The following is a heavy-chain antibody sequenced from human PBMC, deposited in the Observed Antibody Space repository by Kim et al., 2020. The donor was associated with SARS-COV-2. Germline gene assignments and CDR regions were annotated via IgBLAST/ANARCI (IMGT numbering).Heavy chain of an antibody. CDR3: ARDHSSSHDAFDI. Sequence: GFTFSSYGMHWVRQAPGKGLEGGAVIWYDGSKKYYADSVKGRFTISRDNSKNTLYLQMNSLRAEDTAVYYCARDHSSSHDAFDIWGQGTMV. CDR1: GFTFSSYG. V-gene: IGHV3-33*01. D-gene: IGHD6-13*01. J-gene: IGHJ3*02. CDR2: IWYDGSKK.